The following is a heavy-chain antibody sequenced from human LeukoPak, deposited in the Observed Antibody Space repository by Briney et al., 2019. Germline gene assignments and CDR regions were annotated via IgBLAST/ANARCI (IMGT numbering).Heavy chain of an antibody. CDR2: ISSSGSTI. CDR3: GVLIDRAMVY. V-gene: IGHV3-48*03. CDR1: GFTFSSYE. J-gene: IGHJ4*02. D-gene: IGHD5-18*01. Sequence: GGSLRLSCAASGFTFSSYEMNWVRQAPGKGLEWVSYISSSGSTIYYADSVKGRFTISRDNAKNSLYLQMNSLRAEDTAVYYCGVLIDRAMVYWGQGTLVTVSS.